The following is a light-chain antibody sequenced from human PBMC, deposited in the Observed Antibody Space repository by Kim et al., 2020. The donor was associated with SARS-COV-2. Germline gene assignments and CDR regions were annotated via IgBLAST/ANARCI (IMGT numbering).Light chain of an antibody. V-gene: IGKV1-9*01. CDR1: QDISVR. CDR2: VAS. Sequence: SASVGDRVIITCRASQDISVRLAWYQQRPGTAPKLLILVASTLHAGVPSRFSGGGTGTEFSLTIDSLQPEDFATYYCQQVELYPSFGPGTKVDIK. J-gene: IGKJ3*01. CDR3: QQVELYPS.